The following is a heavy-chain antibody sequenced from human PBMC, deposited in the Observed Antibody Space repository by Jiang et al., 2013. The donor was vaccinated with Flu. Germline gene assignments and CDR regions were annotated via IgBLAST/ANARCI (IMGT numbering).Heavy chain of an antibody. CDR1: GGSISSSSYY. J-gene: IGHJ6*02. D-gene: IGHD6-19*01. V-gene: IGHV4-39*01. CDR2: VYYTGST. Sequence: GPGLVKPSETLSLTCTVSGGSISSSSYYWGWIRQPPGKGLEWIGSVYYTGSTYYNPSLKSRVTISRDTSKNQFSLNLSSVTAADTAVYYCARPDSVASYYAMDVWGPGTTVTVSS. CDR3: ARPDSVASYYAMDV.